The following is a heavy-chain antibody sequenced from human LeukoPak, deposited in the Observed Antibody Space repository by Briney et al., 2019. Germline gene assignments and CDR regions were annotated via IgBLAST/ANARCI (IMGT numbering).Heavy chain of an antibody. D-gene: IGHD5-18*01. Sequence: GASVKVSCKASGYTFTDYFMHWVRQAPGQGLEWMGWINPNSGGTHYAQKFQGRVTMTRDTSISTAYMELSRPRSDDTAVYYCARDPGYSSPRGDYWGQGTLVTVSS. V-gene: IGHV1-2*02. J-gene: IGHJ4*02. CDR2: INPNSGGT. CDR3: ARDPGYSSPRGDY. CDR1: GYTFTDYF.